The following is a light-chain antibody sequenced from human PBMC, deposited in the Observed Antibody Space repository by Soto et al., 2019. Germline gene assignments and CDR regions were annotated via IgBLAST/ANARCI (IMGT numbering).Light chain of an antibody. Sequence: EIVFTQSPAALSVSPGERVTLSCRASQGICITLALYQQKPGQTPRLLIYGASTRATGLPARFSGSGSGTEFTLTISRLEPEDFAVYYCQQYGSSPPTFGQGTKVDIK. CDR2: GAS. V-gene: IGKV3-20*01. CDR3: QQYGSSPPT. CDR1: QGICIT. J-gene: IGKJ1*01.